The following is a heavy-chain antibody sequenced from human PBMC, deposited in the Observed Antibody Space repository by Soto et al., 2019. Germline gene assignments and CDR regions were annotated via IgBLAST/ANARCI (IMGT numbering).Heavy chain of an antibody. V-gene: IGHV1-2*04. D-gene: IGHD2-2*01. CDR1: GYTFTGYY. J-gene: IGHJ6*02. Sequence: QVQLVQSGAEVKKPGASVTVSCKASGYTFTGYYMHWVRQAPGQGLEWMGWINPNSGGTNYAQKFQGWVTMTRDTSISTAYMEVSRLRSDDTAVYYCARGCSSTSCYSLYGMDFWGQGTTVTVSS. CDR2: INPNSGGT. CDR3: ARGCSSTSCYSLYGMDF.